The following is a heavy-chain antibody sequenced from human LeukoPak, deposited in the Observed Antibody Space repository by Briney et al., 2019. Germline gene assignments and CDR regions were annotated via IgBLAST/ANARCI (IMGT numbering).Heavy chain of an antibody. CDR2: ISYDGSNK. CDR1: GFTFSSYG. V-gene: IGHV3-30*18. D-gene: IGHD3-22*01. Sequence: GGSLRLSCAASGFTFSSYGMHWVRQAPGKGLEWVAVISYDGSNKYYADSVKGRFTISRDNSKNTLYLQMNSLRAEDTAVYYCAKSLTYYYDSSGYGYYFDYWGQGTLVTVSS. J-gene: IGHJ4*02. CDR3: AKSLTYYYDSSGYGYYFDY.